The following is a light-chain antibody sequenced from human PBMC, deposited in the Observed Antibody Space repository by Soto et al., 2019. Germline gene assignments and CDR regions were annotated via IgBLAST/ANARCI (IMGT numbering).Light chain of an antibody. CDR3: SLYTNISTYV. CDR2: EVN. V-gene: IGLV2-18*01. CDR1: SSDIGSYNR. Sequence: QSVLTQPPSVSGSPGQSVTISCTGISSDIGSYNRVSWYQQPPGTAPKLMIYEVNNRPSGVPDRFSGSTSGNTASLTISGLQAEDEADYYCSLYTNISTYVFGTGTKVTV. J-gene: IGLJ1*01.